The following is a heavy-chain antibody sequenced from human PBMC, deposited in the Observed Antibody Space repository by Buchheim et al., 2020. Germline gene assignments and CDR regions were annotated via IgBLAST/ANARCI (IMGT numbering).Heavy chain of an antibody. V-gene: IGHV4-34*01. Sequence: QVQLQQWGVGLLKPSETLSLTCAVYGGSFSGYYWSWIRQPPGKGLEWIGEINHSGSTNYNPSLKSRVTISVDTSKNQFSLKLSSVTAADTAVYYCARGMYYYDSSGNDYWGQGTL. CDR3: ARGMYYYDSSGNDY. CDR1: GGSFSGYY. CDR2: INHSGST. D-gene: IGHD3-22*01. J-gene: IGHJ4*02.